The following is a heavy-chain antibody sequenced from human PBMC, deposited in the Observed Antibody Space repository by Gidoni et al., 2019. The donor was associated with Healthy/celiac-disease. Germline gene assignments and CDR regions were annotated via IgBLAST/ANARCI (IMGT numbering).Heavy chain of an antibody. CDR2: IIPILGIA. CDR3: ARNYHYDILTGNAFDI. Sequence: QVQLVQSGAEVKKPGSSVKVSCKASGGTFSSYAIRWVRQAPGQGLEWMGRIIPILGIANYAQKFQGRVTITADKSTSTAYMELSSLRSEDTAVYYCARNYHYDILTGNAFDIWGQGTMVTVSS. J-gene: IGHJ3*02. V-gene: IGHV1-69*04. D-gene: IGHD3-9*01. CDR1: GGTFSSYA.